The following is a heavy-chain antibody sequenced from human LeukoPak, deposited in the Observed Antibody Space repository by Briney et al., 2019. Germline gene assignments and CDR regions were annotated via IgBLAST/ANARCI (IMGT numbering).Heavy chain of an antibody. CDR3: ARHAPTLSGSYKEFDY. D-gene: IGHD1-26*01. J-gene: IGHJ4*02. V-gene: IGHV4-59*08. CDR2: IYHSGST. CDR1: GGSISSYY. Sequence: SETLSLTCTVSGGSISSYYWSWIRQPPGKGLEWIGYIYHSGSTNYNPSLKSRVTISVDTSKNQFSLKLSSVTAADTAVYYCARHAPTLSGSYKEFDYWGQGTLVTVSS.